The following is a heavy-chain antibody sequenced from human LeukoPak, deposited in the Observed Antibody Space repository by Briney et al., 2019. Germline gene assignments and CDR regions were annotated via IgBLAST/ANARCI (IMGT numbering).Heavy chain of an antibody. D-gene: IGHD6-13*01. CDR1: GYSFTSNY. CDR2: IIPIFGTA. J-gene: IGHJ4*02. CDR3: ARVAAAGYPFDY. V-gene: IGHV1-69*13. Sequence: ASVKVSCKASGYSFTSNYIHWVRQAPGQGLEWMGGIIPIFGTANYAQKFQGRVTITADESTSTAYMELSSLRSEDTAVYYCARVAAAGYPFDYWGQGTLVTVSS.